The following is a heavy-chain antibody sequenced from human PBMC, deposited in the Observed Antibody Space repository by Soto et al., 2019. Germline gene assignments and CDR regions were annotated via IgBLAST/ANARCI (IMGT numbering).Heavy chain of an antibody. CDR2: ISGSGGST. D-gene: IGHD5-18*01. Sequence: GGSLRLSCAASGFTFSSYAMSWVRQAPGKGLEWVSAISGSGGSTYYADSVKGRFTISRDNSKNTLYLQMNSLRAEDTAVYYCARGPHDTAMGTYYYYGMDVWGQGTTVTVSS. V-gene: IGHV3-23*01. CDR1: GFTFSSYA. J-gene: IGHJ6*02. CDR3: ARGPHDTAMGTYYYYGMDV.